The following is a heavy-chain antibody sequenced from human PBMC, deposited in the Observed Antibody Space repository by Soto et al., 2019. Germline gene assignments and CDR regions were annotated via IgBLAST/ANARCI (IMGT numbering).Heavy chain of an antibody. CDR2: ISSSSSYT. V-gene: IGHV3-11*05. J-gene: IGHJ4*02. D-gene: IGHD5-12*01. CDR1: GFTFSDYY. Sequence: PGGSLRLSCVASGFTFSDYYMSWIRQAPGKGLEWVSYISSSSSYTNYADSVKGRFTISRDNAKNSLYLQMNSLRAEDTAVYYCARDHHRYSSYDYVDYWGQGTLVTVSS. CDR3: ARDHHRYSSYDYVDY.